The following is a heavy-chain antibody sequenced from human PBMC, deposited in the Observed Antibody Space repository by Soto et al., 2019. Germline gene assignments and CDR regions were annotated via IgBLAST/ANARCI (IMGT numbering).Heavy chain of an antibody. D-gene: IGHD3-22*01. CDR3: ARDRDYYDNSGYALDI. J-gene: IGHJ3*02. CDR1: GFSFSSYG. V-gene: IGHV3-33*01. CDR2: IWYDGSNE. Sequence: QVQLVESGGGVVQPGKSLRLSCAASGFSFSSYGMHWVRQAPGKGLEWVAVIWYDGSNEDYADSVKGRFAISRDNSKNTRYLQMNSLRADDTAVYYWARDRDYYDNSGYALDIWGQGTVVTVSS.